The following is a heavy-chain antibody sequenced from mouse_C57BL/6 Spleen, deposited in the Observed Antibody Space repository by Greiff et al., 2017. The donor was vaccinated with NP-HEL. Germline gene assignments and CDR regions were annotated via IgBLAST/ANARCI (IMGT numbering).Heavy chain of an antibody. CDR2: ISGGGGNT. Sequence: EVQRVESGGGLVKPGGSLKLSCAASGFTFSSYTMSWVRQTPEKRLEWVATISGGGGNTYYPDSVKGRFTISRDNAKNTLYLQMSSLRSEDTALYYCARRPGPYWYFDVWGTGTTVTVSS. CDR3: ARRPGPYWYFDV. J-gene: IGHJ1*03. V-gene: IGHV5-9*01. CDR1: GFTFSSYT.